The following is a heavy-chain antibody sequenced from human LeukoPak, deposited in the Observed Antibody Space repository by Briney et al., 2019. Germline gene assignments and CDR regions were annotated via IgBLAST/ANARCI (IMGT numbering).Heavy chain of an antibody. D-gene: IGHD3-22*01. CDR2: IIPIFCSA. J-gene: IGHJ4*02. CDR3: AREYYDTSHYYFDY. V-gene: IGHV1-69*05. Sequence: SVKVSCKASGGTFSSYAISWVRQAPGQGLEWMGRIIPIFCSANYPQKFQGRVTITTDESTSTAYMKLSSLRSEDTAVYYCAREYYDTSHYYFDYWGQGTLVTASS. CDR1: GGTFSSYA.